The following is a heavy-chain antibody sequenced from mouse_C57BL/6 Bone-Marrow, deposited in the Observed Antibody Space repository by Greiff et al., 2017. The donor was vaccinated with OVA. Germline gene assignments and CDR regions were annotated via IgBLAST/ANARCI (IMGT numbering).Heavy chain of an antibody. CDR3: EAHYYGSSHPFAY. CDR1: GYAFTSSW. J-gene: IGHJ3*01. V-gene: IGHV1-82*01. D-gene: IGHD1-1*01. CDR2: IYPGDGAT. Sequence: QVQLQQSGPELVKPGASVKISCKASGYAFTSSWMNWVKQRPGKGLEWIGRIYPGDGATNYNGKFKGKATLTADKSSSTAYMQLSSLTSEDSAVYLGEAHYYGSSHPFAYWGQGTLVTVSA.